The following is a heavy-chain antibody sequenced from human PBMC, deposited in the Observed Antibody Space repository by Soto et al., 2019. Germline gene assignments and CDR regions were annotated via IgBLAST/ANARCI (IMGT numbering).Heavy chain of an antibody. CDR3: ARMVRGSKIDYYYYMDV. D-gene: IGHD3-10*01. CDR1: GYTFTNHG. V-gene: IGHV1-18*04. CDR2: ISASNGDT. J-gene: IGHJ6*03. Sequence: QVELVQSGVEVKKPGASVKVSCKASGYTFTNHGLSWVRQAPGQGLEWMGWISASNGDTNYAQKFLGRVTVTTDTSPSTGYMELRSLKSEDTAVYYCARMVRGSKIDYYYYMDVWGKGTTVNVSS.